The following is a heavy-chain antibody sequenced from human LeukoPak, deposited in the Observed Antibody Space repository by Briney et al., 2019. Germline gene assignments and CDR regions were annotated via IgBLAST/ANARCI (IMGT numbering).Heavy chain of an antibody. CDR2: ISYDGSNK. CDR3: AREYRVRYYYDSSGYTSPDY. J-gene: IGHJ4*02. D-gene: IGHD3-22*01. V-gene: IGHV3-30-3*01. CDR1: GFTFSSYA. Sequence: GGSLRLSCAASGFTFSSYAMHWVRQAPGKGLEWVAVISYDGSNKYYAESVKGRFTISRDNSKNTLYLQMNSLRAEDTAVYYCAREYRVRYYYDSSGYTSPDYWGQGTLVTVSS.